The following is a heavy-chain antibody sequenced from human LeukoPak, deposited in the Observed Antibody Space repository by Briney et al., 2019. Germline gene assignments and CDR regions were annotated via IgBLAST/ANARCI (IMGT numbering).Heavy chain of an antibody. CDR3: ARGRGIPRRYFDL. CDR1: GGSFSGYY. Sequence: SETLSLTCAVYGGSFSGYYSNWIRQPPGKGLEWIGEINHSGSTNYNPSLKSRVTISVDTSKNQFSLKLSSVTAADTAVYYCARGRGIPRRYFDLWGRGTLVTVSS. J-gene: IGHJ2*01. D-gene: IGHD1-14*01. CDR2: INHSGST. V-gene: IGHV4-34*01.